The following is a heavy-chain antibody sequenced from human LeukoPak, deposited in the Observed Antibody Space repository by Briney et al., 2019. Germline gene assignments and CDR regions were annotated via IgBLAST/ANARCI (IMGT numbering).Heavy chain of an antibody. CDR2: IYSGGST. CDR1: GFTVSSNY. Sequence: GGSLRLSCAASGFTVSSNYMGWVRQAPGKGLEWVSVIYSGGSTYYADSVKGRFTISRDNSKNTLYLQMNSLRAEDTAVYYCARVTTFEDDYWGQGTLVTVSS. J-gene: IGHJ4*02. D-gene: IGHD3-16*01. CDR3: ARVTTFEDDY. V-gene: IGHV3-53*01.